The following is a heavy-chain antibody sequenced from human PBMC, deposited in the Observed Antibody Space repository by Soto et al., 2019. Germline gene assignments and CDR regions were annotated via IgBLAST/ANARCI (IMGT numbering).Heavy chain of an antibody. CDR3: ARGGITTVQNSYFDP. CDR2: IHHSGPT. J-gene: IGHJ4*02. CDR1: GDSISGSEW. D-gene: IGHD1-20*01. Sequence: QVQLQESGPGLVEPSGTLSLTCKVAGDSISGSEWWSWVRQPPGKGLEWIAEIHHSGPTNYNPSLKSRVTQPGDTSTNRSPRGVSSVTAADTPVYYWARGGITTVQNSYFDPGGQGPRVPVSS. V-gene: IGHV4-4*02.